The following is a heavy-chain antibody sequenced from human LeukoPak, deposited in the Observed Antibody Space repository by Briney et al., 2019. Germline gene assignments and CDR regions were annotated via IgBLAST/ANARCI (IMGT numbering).Heavy chain of an antibody. CDR1: GFTFSTFA. V-gene: IGHV3-21*06. CDR2: ITGSGPYM. CDR3: ARDLGIAVAGRLYYFDY. D-gene: IGHD6-19*01. J-gene: IGHJ4*02. Sequence: GGSLRLSCAASGFTFSTFAMHWVRLSPGKGLEWVSSITGSGPYMLYADSVKHRFTISRDNTKNLLYLEMNSLRAEDTAVYYCARDLGIAVAGRLYYFDYWGQGTLVTVSS.